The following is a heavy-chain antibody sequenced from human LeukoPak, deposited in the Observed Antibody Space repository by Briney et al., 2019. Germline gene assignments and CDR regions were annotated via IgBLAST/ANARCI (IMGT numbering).Heavy chain of an antibody. D-gene: IGHD5-18*01. CDR1: GGSISSYY. V-gene: IGHV4-4*07. Sequence: SQTLSLTCTVSGGSISSYYWSLIRQPAGKGLEWIGRIYTSGSTNYNPSLKSRVTMSVDTSKNQFSLKLSSVTAADTAVYYCASTDTAIVIDAFDIWGQGTMVTVSS. CDR3: ASTDTAIVIDAFDI. J-gene: IGHJ3*02. CDR2: IYTSGST.